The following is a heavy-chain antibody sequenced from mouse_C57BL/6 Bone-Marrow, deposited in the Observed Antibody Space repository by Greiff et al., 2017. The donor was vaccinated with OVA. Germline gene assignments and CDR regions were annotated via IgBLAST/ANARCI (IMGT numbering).Heavy chain of an antibody. CDR2: IYPGDGDT. V-gene: IGHV1-82*01. J-gene: IGHJ4*01. D-gene: IGHD1-1*01. Sequence: VQLVESGPELVKPGASVKISCKASGYAFSSSWMNWVKQRPGKGLEWIGRIYPGDGDTNYNGKFKGKATLTADKSSSTAYMQLSSLTSEDSAVYFCARCDWYYGSNFYAMDYWGQGTSVTVSS. CDR3: ARCDWYYGSNFYAMDY. CDR1: GYAFSSSW.